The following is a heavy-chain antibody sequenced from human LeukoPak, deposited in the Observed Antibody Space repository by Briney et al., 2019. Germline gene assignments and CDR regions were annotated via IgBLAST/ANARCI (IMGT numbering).Heavy chain of an antibody. D-gene: IGHD5-18*01. CDR3: GKTTAGYSSGQKPAWPVDY. Sequence: GALRLSCEASGFTFGSFAMYWVRQAPGKGLDWIAGVFGSGGSPHYADSVKGRFTISRDNSKNTVYLRINSLRAEDTAVYYCGKTTAGYSSGQKPAWPVDYWGQGTLVTVSS. CDR2: VFGSGGSP. CDR1: GFTFGSFA. J-gene: IGHJ4*02. V-gene: IGHV3-23*01.